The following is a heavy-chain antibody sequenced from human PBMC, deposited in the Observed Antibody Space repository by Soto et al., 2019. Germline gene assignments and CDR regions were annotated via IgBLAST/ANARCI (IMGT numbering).Heavy chain of an antibody. V-gene: IGHV4-31*03. CDR2: IYYSGST. Sequence: KTSETLSLTCTVSGGSISSGGYYWSWIRQHPGKGLEWIGYIYYSGSTYYNPSLKSRVTISVDTSKNQFSLKLSSVTAADTAVYYCARGGEAAAGYVGEFDPWGQGTLVTVSS. CDR3: ARGGEAAAGYVGEFDP. J-gene: IGHJ5*02. CDR1: GGSISSGGYY. D-gene: IGHD6-13*01.